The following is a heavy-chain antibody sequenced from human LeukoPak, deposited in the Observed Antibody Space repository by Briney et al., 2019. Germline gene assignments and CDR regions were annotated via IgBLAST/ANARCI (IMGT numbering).Heavy chain of an antibody. CDR1: GGSFSDCY. J-gene: IGHJ5*02. Sequence: SETLSPTCAVYGGSFSDCYWSWIRQPPGKGLEWIGEINHSGSTNYNPSLKSRVTISVDTSKNQFSLKLSSVTAADTAVYYCARGRGRTVIKVWFDPWGQGTLVTVSS. CDR2: INHSGST. CDR3: ARGRGRTVIKVWFDP. D-gene: IGHD4-23*01. V-gene: IGHV4-34*01.